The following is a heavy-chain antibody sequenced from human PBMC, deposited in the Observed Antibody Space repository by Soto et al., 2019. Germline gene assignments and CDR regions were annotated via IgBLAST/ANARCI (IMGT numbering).Heavy chain of an antibody. J-gene: IGHJ4*02. Sequence: ASVKVSCKASGYRFTSYAMHWVRQAPGQSLEWMGWIQPANGDTRSSQNFQGRVTITRDTAASTTSMELSSLTSEDTAVYYCARDIYTPSYGDRYDHWGQGTLVTVSS. CDR3: ARDIYTPSYGDRYDH. V-gene: IGHV1-3*01. CDR1: GYRFTSYA. CDR2: IQPANGDT. D-gene: IGHD4-17*01.